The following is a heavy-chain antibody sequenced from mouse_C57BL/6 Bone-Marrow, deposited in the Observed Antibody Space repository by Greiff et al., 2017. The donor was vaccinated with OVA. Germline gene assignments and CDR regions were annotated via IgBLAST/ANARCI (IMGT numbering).Heavy chain of an antibody. Sequence: DVKLQESGPGLVKPSQSLSLTCSVTGYSITSGYYWNWIRQFPGNKLEWMGYISYYGSNNYNPSLKNRISITRDTSKNQFFLKLNSVTTEDTATYYCAMGGNYGWDYWGQGTSVTVSS. D-gene: IGHD1-2*01. CDR2: ISYYGSN. CDR1: GYSITSGYY. CDR3: AMGGNYGWDY. J-gene: IGHJ4*01. V-gene: IGHV3-6*01.